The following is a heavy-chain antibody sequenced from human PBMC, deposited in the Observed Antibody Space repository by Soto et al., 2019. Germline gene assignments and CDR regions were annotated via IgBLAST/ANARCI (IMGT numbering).Heavy chain of an antibody. D-gene: IGHD6-13*01. CDR3: ARDRIAAAAFRFDY. CDR1: GFTFSSYA. J-gene: IGHJ4*02. Sequence: QVQLVESGGGVVQPGRSLRLSCAASGFTFSSYAMHWVRQAPGKGLEWVAVISYDGSNKYYADSVKGRFTISRDNSKNTLYLQMNSLRAEDTAVYYCARDRIAAAAFRFDYWGQGTLVTVSS. CDR2: ISYDGSNK. V-gene: IGHV3-30-3*01.